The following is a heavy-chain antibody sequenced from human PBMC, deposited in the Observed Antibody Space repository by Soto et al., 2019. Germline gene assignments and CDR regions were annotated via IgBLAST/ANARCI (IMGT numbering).Heavy chain of an antibody. CDR1: GGTFTAST. J-gene: IGHJ6*02. D-gene: IGHD5-12*01. V-gene: IGHV1-69*06. CDR3: ASGILVANIYYDYSMDV. CDR2: IIPLFGTT. Sequence: HVQLVQSGAEVKKPGSSVKVSCRASGGTFTASTISWVRQAPGQGLEWLGGIIPLFGTTSYPQKFQGRVTFSADKSTSTAYMEVSSLRFEDTAVYYCASGILVANIYYDYSMDVWGQGTTVTVSS.